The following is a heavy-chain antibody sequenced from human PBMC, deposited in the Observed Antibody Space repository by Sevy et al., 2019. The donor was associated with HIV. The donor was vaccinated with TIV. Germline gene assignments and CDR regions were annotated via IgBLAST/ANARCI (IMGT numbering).Heavy chain of an antibody. Sequence: GGSLRLSCAASGFTFSSYAMSWVRQAPGKGLEWVSAISGSGGSTYYADSVKGRFTISRDNSKNTLYLQMNSLRAEDTAVYYCAKDRKIVGATRGAFDIWGQWTMVTASS. CDR2: ISGSGGST. CDR1: GFTFSSYA. CDR3: AKDRKIVGATRGAFDI. J-gene: IGHJ3*02. D-gene: IGHD1-26*01. V-gene: IGHV3-23*01.